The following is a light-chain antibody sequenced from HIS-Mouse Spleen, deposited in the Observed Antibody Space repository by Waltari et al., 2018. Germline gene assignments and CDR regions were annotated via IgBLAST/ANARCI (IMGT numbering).Light chain of an antibody. CDR2: DDS. J-gene: IGLJ2*01. CDR3: QVWDSSSDHVV. Sequence: SYVLTQPPSVSVAPGKTSRITCGGHHICTKRGHLYQPKPGQAPVLVVYDDSDRPSGIPERFSGSNSGNTATLTISRVEAGDEADYYCQVWDSSSDHVVFGGGTKLTVL. CDR1: HICTKR. V-gene: IGLV3-21*03.